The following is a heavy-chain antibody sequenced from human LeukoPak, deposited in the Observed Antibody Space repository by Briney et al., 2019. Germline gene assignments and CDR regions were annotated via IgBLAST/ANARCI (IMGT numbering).Heavy chain of an antibody. CDR2: IYTSGST. CDR3: ARVGSSWYAAVDY. D-gene: IGHD6-13*01. J-gene: IGHJ4*02. V-gene: IGHV4-61*02. Sequence: SQTLSLTCTVSGGSISSGSYYWSWIRQPAGKGLEWIGRIYTSGSTNYNPSLKSRVTISVDTSKNQFSLKLSSVTAADTAVYYCARVGSSWYAAVDYWGQGTLVTVSS. CDR1: GGSISSGSYY.